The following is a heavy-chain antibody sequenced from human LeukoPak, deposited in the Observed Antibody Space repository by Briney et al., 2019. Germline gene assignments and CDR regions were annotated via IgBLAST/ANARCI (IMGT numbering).Heavy chain of an antibody. J-gene: IGHJ4*02. V-gene: IGHV5-51*01. CDR1: GYSFISYW. Sequence: GESLKISCKVSGYSFISYWIGWVRQMPDKGLESLGMIYPGDSDTRYSPSFQGLVTLSVDKSITTAYLQWSSLKASDTAIYYCARLDYAGNPFDDWGPGTLVTVSS. CDR3: ARLDYAGNPFDD. D-gene: IGHD4-23*01. CDR2: IYPGDSDT.